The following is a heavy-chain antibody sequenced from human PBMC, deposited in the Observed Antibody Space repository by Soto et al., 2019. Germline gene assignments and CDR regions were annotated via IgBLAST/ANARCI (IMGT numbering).Heavy chain of an antibody. V-gene: IGHV3-9*01. D-gene: IGHD3-10*01. Sequence: EVQLVESGGGLVQPGRSLRLSCAASGFTFDDYAMHWVRQAPGKGLEWVSGISWNSGSIGYADSVKGRFTISRDNAKNFLYLQMNSLRAEDTALYYCAKVTTRYYYGSGSQPEYYFDYWGQGTLVTVSS. CDR1: GFTFDDYA. CDR2: ISWNSGSI. J-gene: IGHJ4*02. CDR3: AKVTTRYYYGSGSQPEYYFDY.